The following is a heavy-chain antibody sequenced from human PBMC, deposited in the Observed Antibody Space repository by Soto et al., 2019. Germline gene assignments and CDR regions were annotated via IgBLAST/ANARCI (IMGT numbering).Heavy chain of an antibody. CDR1: SGPDRSHN. Sequence: QVQLQQSGPRLVKPSETLSLTCTVSSGPDRSHNWGWIRQPPGRGLEWIGYVYYTGDTAYNPSLRGRVTISADTSTNDISVTLNSVTAADPAVYYCVRQGIDCLHGLVDVWGQGTTVSVSS. CDR2: VYYTGDT. V-gene: IGHV4-59*08. CDR3: VRQGIDCLHGLVDV. J-gene: IGHJ6*02. D-gene: IGHD2-21*02.